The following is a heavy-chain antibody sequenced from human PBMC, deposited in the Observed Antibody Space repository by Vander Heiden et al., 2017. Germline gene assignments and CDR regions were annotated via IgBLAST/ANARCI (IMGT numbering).Heavy chain of an antibody. V-gene: IGHV3-30*16. Sequence: QVQLVESGAGVVQPGRPLRLSCAASGFTFSSYAIHWVRHAPGKGFEGVAVISYDGSNKYYADSVKGRFTISRDNSKNTLYLQMNSLRAEDTAVYYCARGREAYCGGDCYSGRVAFDIWGQGTMVTVSS. CDR2: ISYDGSNK. CDR1: GFTFSSYA. D-gene: IGHD2-21*02. CDR3: ARGREAYCGGDCYSGRVAFDI. J-gene: IGHJ3*02.